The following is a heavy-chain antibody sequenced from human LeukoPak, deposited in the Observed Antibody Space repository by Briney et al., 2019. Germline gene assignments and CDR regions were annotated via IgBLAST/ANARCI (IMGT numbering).Heavy chain of an antibody. CDR3: AKEIFRSNDY. V-gene: IGHV3-23*01. J-gene: IGHJ4*02. Sequence: GGSLRLSCVASGFTFTSDAMNWVRQAPGKGLEWVSSTVSRGTTQYADSVKGRFTVSRDTSKNTLYLQMNSLRAEDTAMYYCAKEIFRSNDYWGQGTLVTVSS. CDR2: TVSRGTT. D-gene: IGHD3-3*01. CDR1: GFTFTSDA.